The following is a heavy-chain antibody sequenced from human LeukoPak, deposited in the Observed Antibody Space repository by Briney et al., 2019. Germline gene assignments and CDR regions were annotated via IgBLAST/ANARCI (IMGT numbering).Heavy chain of an antibody. CDR1: GYTFTGYH. CDR3: ARGAMVRGVNGGAFDI. J-gene: IGHJ3*02. CDR2: INPNSGGT. D-gene: IGHD3-10*01. V-gene: IGHV1-2*02. Sequence: ASVKVSCKASGYTFTGYHMHWVRQAPGQGLEWMGWINPNSGGTNYAQKFQGRVTMTRDTSISTAYMELSRLRSDDTAVYYCARGAMVRGVNGGAFDIWGQGTMVTVSS.